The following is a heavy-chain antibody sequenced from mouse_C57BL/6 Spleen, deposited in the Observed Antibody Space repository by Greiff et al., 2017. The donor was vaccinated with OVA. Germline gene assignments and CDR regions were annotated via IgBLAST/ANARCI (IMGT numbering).Heavy chain of an antibody. D-gene: IGHD3-2*02. V-gene: IGHV1-69*01. J-gene: IGHJ3*01. CDR2: IDPSDSCT. CDR1: GYTFTSYW. CDR3: SRGASQATFAY. Sequence: QVQLQQPGAELVMPGASVTLSCKASGYTFTSYWMHWVKQRPGNGLEWIGEIDPSDSCTNYNQKFKGKSTLTVDKTSSAADMQLSSLTSEDAAVYYCSRGASQATFAYWGQGTLVTVSA.